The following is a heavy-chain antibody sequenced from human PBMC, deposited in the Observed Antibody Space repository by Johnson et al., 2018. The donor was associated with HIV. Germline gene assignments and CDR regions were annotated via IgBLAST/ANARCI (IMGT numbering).Heavy chain of an antibody. Sequence: QVQLVESGGGVVQPGRSLRLSCAASGFTFSSYAMHWVRQAPGKGLEWVAVISYDGSKKYYADSVKGRFTISRDNFKNTLYLQMNSLRAEDTAVYYCAKERTAMVTPFDAWGQGTRVTVSS. CDR1: GFTFSSYA. J-gene: IGHJ3*01. V-gene: IGHV3-30-3*01. CDR2: ISYDGSKK. CDR3: AKERTAMVTPFDA. D-gene: IGHD5-18*01.